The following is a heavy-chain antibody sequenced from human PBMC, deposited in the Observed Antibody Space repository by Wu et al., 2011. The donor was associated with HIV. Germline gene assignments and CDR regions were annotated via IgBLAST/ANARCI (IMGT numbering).Heavy chain of an antibody. V-gene: IGHV1-69*14. Sequence: QVQLVQSGAEVKKPGSSVKVSCKASGGTFSSYAISWVRQAPGQGLEWMGGIIPIFGTANYAQKFQGRVTITADKSTSTAYMELSSLRSEDTAVYYCARALDTAMVTDYYYYMDVWGKGTTVTVS. CDR3: ARALDTAMVTDYYYYMDV. CDR2: IIPIFGTA. CDR1: GGTFSSYA. J-gene: IGHJ6*03. D-gene: IGHD5-18*01.